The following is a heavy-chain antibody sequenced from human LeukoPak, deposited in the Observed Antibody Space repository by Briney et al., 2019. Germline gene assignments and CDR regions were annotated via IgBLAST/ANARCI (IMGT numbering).Heavy chain of an antibody. Sequence: GGSLRLSCAASGFTFSSYSMNWVRQAPGKGLEWVSYISSSSTTKYYADSVKGRFTISRDNAKNSLYLQMNSLRAEDTAVYYCAREPGSYDTFDYWGQGTLVTVSS. CDR2: ISSSSTTK. J-gene: IGHJ4*02. CDR3: AREPGSYDTFDY. D-gene: IGHD1-26*01. V-gene: IGHV3-48*01. CDR1: GFTFSSYS.